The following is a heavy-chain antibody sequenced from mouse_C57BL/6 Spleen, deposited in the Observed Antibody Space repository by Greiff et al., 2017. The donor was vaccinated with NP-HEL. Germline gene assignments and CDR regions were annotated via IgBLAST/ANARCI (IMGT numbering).Heavy chain of an antibody. Sequence: QVQLQQSGPELVKPGASVKISCKASGYAFSSSWMNWVKQRPGKGLEWIGRIYPGDGDTNYNGKFKGKATLTADKSSSTAYMQLSSLTSEDSAVYFCARSITTVVGGFDYWGQGTTLTVSS. J-gene: IGHJ2*01. V-gene: IGHV1-82*01. CDR1: GYAFSSSW. CDR2: IYPGDGDT. CDR3: ARSITTVVGGFDY. D-gene: IGHD1-1*01.